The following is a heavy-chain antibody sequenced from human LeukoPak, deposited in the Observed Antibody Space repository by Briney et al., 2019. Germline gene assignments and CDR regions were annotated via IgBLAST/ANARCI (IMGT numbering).Heavy chain of an antibody. CDR1: GFTFNNYA. V-gene: IGHV3-23*01. CDR3: AKDFRTFTVAYFDY. Sequence: GGSLRLSCAASGFTFNNYAMNWVRQAPGKGLEWVSSIGGGGVTTIYAESVQGRFIVSRDNSKKTVYLQMNSLRAEDTAIYYCAKDFRTFTVAYFDYWGQGTLVTVSS. D-gene: IGHD4-11*01. J-gene: IGHJ4*02. CDR2: IGGGGVTT.